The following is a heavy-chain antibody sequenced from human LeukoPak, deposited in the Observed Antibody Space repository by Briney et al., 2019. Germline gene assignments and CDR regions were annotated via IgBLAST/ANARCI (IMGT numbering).Heavy chain of an antibody. CDR3: ARDRLQSDYGMDV. CDR1: GDSISSYY. CDR2: IYYSGST. V-gene: IGHV4-59*01. Sequence: SETLSLTCIVSGDSISSYYWSWIRQPPGKGLEWIGYIYYSGSTNYNPSLKSRVTISVDTSKNQFSLKLSSVTAADTAVYYCARDRLQSDYGMDVWGQGTTVTVSS. J-gene: IGHJ6*02. D-gene: IGHD4-11*01.